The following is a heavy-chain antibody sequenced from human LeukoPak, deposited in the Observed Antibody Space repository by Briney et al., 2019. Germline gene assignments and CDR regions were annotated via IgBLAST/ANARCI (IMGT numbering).Heavy chain of an antibody. J-gene: IGHJ6*02. V-gene: IGHV3-21*01. CDR1: GFTFSSYS. CDR3: ARDLYYDILTGYSYGMDV. CDR2: ISSSSSYI. D-gene: IGHD3-9*01. Sequence: GGSLRLSCAASGFTFSSYSMSWVRQAPGKGLEWVSSISSSSSYIYYADSVKGRFTISRDNAKNSLYLQMNSLRAEDTAVYYCARDLYYDILTGYSYGMDVWGQGTTVTVSS.